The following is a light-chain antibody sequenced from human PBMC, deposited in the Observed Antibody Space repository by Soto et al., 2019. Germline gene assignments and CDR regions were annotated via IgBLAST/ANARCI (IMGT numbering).Light chain of an antibody. V-gene: IGLV2-14*01. Sequence: QSALTQPASVSGSPGQSITISCTGTSSDVGGYNYVSWYQQHPGKAPKLMIYDVSNRPSGVSNRFSGSKSGNTASLTISGLQAEDEADYYCSSYTGSSTQVFGTGTKPTVL. CDR2: DVS. CDR1: SSDVGGYNY. J-gene: IGLJ1*01. CDR3: SSYTGSSTQV.